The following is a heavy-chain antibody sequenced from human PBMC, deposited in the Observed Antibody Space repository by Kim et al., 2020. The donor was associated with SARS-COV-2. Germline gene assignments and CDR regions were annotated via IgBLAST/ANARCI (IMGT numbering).Heavy chain of an antibody. V-gene: IGHV5-51*01. CDR1: GYSFTSYW. D-gene: IGHD2-21*02. Sequence: GESLKISCKGSGYSFTSYWIGWVRQMPGKGLEWMGIIYPGDSDTRYSPSFQGQVTISADKSISTAYLQWSSLKASDTAMYYCARPQFLSHLSCGGDCHDYWYFDLWGRGTLVTVSS. CDR2: IYPGDSDT. J-gene: IGHJ2*01. CDR3: ARPQFLSHLSCGGDCHDYWYFDL.